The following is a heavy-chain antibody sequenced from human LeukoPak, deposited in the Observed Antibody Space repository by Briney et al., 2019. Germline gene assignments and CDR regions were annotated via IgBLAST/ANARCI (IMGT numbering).Heavy chain of an antibody. Sequence: PSETLSLTCTVSVASISSSGFYWGWSRQPPGKGLEWIGSIYYSGSTYYNPSLEGRVTISVDTSNDQFSLKVTSVPAADTAVYYCARRVPVRSFGYWGLGTLVTVSS. CDR2: IYYSGST. J-gene: IGHJ4*02. CDR1: VASISSSGFY. V-gene: IGHV4-39*01. CDR3: ARRVPVRSFGY. D-gene: IGHD2-2*01.